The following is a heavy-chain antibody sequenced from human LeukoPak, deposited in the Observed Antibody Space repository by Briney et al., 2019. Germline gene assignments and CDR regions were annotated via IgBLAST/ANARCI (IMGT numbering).Heavy chain of an antibody. V-gene: IGHV3-13*01. CDR1: GFTFSSYD. CDR3: ATDPGTVGVTTRDY. J-gene: IGHJ4*02. D-gene: IGHD1-26*01. CDR2: IGTAGDT. Sequence: GGSLGLSCAASGFTFSSYDMHWVRQTTGEGLEWVSGIGTAGDTYYPGSVKGRFTISRENAKNSLYLQMNSLRAGDTAVYYCATDPGTVGVTTRDYWGQGTLVTVSS.